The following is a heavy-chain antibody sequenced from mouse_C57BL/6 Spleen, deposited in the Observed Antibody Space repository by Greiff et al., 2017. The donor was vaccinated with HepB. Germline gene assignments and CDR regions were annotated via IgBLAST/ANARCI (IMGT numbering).Heavy chain of an antibody. Sequence: VQLQQSGPELVKPGASVKISCKASGYSFTGYYMHWVKQSHGNILDWIGYIYPYNGVSSYNQNFKGKATLTVDKSSSTATMELRSLTSEDSAVYYCARNYGSSYPYYFDYWGQGTTLTVSS. CDR1: GYSFTGYY. J-gene: IGHJ2*01. V-gene: IGHV1-31*01. D-gene: IGHD1-1*01. CDR2: IYPYNGVS. CDR3: ARNYGSSYPYYFDY.